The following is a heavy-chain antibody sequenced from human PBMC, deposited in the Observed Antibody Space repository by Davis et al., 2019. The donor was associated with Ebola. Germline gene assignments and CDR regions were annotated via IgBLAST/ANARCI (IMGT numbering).Heavy chain of an antibody. D-gene: IGHD1-26*01. J-gene: IGHJ4*02. CDR2: LSGSGAMT. V-gene: IGHV3-23*01. CDR3: ARGLWEEFDQ. Sequence: GGSLRLSCVASGFTLSNDAMSWVRQAPGKGLEWVSGLSGSGAMTYSADSVWGRFTISRDNSKNTLFLQMYSLRVEDTAVYYCARGLWEEFDQWGQGTPVTVSS. CDR1: GFTLSNDA.